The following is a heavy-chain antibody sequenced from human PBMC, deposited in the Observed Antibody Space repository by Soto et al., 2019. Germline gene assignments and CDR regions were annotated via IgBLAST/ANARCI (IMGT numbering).Heavy chain of an antibody. Sequence: QLHLVQSGAVVKKPGASVTVSCSASGYPVTAYYMHWVRQAPGRGLEWMGGINPATGAAKSTQTYQGRVTMTRETSTSTVFMELSGLTSEDPAVFYCARGGGVGVAGSAAFDMWGQGTLVTVSS. J-gene: IGHJ3*02. CDR1: GYPVTAYY. V-gene: IGHV1-2*02. CDR3: ARGGGVGVAGSAAFDM. CDR2: INPATGAA. D-gene: IGHD3-3*01.